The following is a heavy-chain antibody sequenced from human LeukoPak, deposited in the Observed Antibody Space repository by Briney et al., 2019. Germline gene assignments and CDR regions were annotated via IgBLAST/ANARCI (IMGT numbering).Heavy chain of an antibody. CDR2: ISSSSSTI. CDR1: GFTFSSYS. J-gene: IGHJ4*02. CDR3: ARVRMGDDFNPFDY. Sequence: PGGSLRLSCAASGFTFSSYSMNWVRQAPGKGLEWVSYISSSSSTIYYADSVKGRFTISRDNAKNSLYLQMNSLRAEDSAVYYCARVRMGDDFNPFDYWGQGTLVTVSS. V-gene: IGHV3-48*04. D-gene: IGHD3-16*01.